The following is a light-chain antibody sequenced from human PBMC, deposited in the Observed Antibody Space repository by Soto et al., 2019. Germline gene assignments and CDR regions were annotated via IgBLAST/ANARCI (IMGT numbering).Light chain of an antibody. V-gene: IGLV1-40*01. Sequence: QSVLTQPPSVSGAPGQRVTISCTGSSSNIGAGYDVHWYQQLPGTAPKLLIYGNSNRPSGVPDRFSGSKSGTSAFLAITGLQAEDEADYYCQSYDSSLNGVVFGGGTQLTVL. CDR2: GNS. CDR1: SSNIGAGYD. J-gene: IGLJ2*01. CDR3: QSYDSSLNGVV.